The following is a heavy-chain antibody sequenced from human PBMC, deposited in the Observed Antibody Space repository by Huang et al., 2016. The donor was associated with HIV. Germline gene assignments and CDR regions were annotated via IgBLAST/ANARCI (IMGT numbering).Heavy chain of an antibody. CDR3: ATSTPDVGAGVLRSAFDI. CDR1: GYTVSELS. V-gene: IGHV1-24*01. CDR2: FDPEEGET. Sequence: QVQLVESGAELKKPGASVRVSCKVSGYTVSELSLHWVRQAPEKGLEWMGGFDPEEGETISAQRLQGRVTMTEDTPTDTAYMELSSLRPEDTAVYYCATSTPDVGAGVLRSAFDIWGQGTMVTVSS. D-gene: IGHD2-15*01. J-gene: IGHJ3*02.